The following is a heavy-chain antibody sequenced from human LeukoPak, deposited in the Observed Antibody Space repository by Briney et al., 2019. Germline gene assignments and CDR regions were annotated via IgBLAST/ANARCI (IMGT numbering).Heavy chain of an antibody. Sequence: GGSLRLSCAASGFSFSDSDMNWVRQAPGKGLEWVSTITSSSSHIYYADSVKGRFTISRDNAKNSLYLQMNSLRAEDTALYYCARDELRTGAFDIWGQGTMVTVSS. CDR3: ARDELRTGAFDI. V-gene: IGHV3-21*01. CDR2: ITSSSSHI. D-gene: IGHD1-7*01. CDR1: GFSFSDSD. J-gene: IGHJ3*02.